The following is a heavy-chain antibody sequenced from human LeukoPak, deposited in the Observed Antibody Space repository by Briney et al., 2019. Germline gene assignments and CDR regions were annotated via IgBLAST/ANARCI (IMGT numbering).Heavy chain of an antibody. J-gene: IGHJ4*02. D-gene: IGHD6-13*01. CDR1: GYTLTELS. V-gene: IGHV1-24*01. Sequence: GASVKVSCKVSGYTLTELSMHWVRQAPGQGLEWMGIINPSGGSTSYAQKFQGRVTMTEDTSTDTAYMELSSLRSEDTAVYYCATSWSQGSSWSFDYWGQGTLVTVSS. CDR2: INPSGGST. CDR3: ATSWSQGSSWSFDY.